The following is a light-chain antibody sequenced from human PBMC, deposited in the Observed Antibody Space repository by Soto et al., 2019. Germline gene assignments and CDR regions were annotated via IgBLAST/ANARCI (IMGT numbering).Light chain of an antibody. CDR3: QQYYNTPRT. V-gene: IGKV3-20*01. Sequence: EIVLTQSPGTPSLSSGERATLSCRASQSISTSYLAWYQQKPGQAPRLLIYGASSRATGIPDRFSGSGSGTEFTLTISSLQAEDVAVYYCQQYYNTPRTFGQGTKVDIK. J-gene: IGKJ1*01. CDR2: GAS. CDR1: QSISTSY.